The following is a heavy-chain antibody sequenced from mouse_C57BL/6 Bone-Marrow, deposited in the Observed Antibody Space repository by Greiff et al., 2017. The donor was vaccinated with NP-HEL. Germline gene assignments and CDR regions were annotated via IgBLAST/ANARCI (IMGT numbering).Heavy chain of an antibody. Sequence: VKLMESDAELVKPGASVKISCKVSGYTFNDHTIHWMKQRPEQGLEWIGYIYPRDGSTKYNEKFKGKATLTADKSSSTAYMQLNSLTSEDSAVYCCATNYYGSSPWFAYWGQGTLVTVSA. D-gene: IGHD1-1*01. J-gene: IGHJ3*01. CDR2: IYPRDGST. CDR1: GYTFNDHT. CDR3: ATNYYGSSPWFAY. V-gene: IGHV1-78*01.